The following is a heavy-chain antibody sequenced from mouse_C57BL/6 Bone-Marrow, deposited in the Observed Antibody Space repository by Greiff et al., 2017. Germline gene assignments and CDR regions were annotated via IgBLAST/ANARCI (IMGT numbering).Heavy chain of an antibody. V-gene: IGHV1-47*01. CDR3: AKKPCYGNYCAY. D-gene: IGHD2-10*01. Sequence: VQLQQSGAELVKPGASVKMSCKASGYTFTTYPIEWMKQNHGKSLEWIGNFHPYNDDTKYNEKFKGKATLTVEKSSSTVYMELSRLTSDDSAVYYCAKKPCYGNYCAYWGQGTLVTVSA. J-gene: IGHJ3*01. CDR2: FHPYNDDT. CDR1: GYTFTTYP.